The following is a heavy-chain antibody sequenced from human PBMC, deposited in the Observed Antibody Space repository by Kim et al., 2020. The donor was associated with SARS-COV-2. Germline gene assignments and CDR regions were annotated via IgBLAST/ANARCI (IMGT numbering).Heavy chain of an antibody. CDR2: ISYSGDKT. D-gene: IGHD6-13*01. CDR1: GFTFSDYY. V-gene: IGHV3-11*01. J-gene: IGHJ4*02. CDR3: ARGDPNAAAGFY. Sequence: GGSLRLSCAASGFTFSDYYMAWLRQAPGKGLEWVSYISYSGDKTYYADSVKGRFTVSRDKAKNSLHLQLNDLRVDDTAVYYCARGDPNAAAGFYWGQGTL.